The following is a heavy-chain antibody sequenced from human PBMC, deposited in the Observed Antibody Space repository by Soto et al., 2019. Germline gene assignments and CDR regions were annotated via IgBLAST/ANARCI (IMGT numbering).Heavy chain of an antibody. CDR2: IIPILGIA. CDR1: GGTFSSYT. D-gene: IGHD6-6*01. CDR3: EREGQLVPQFDY. J-gene: IGHJ4*02. V-gene: IGHV1-69*08. Sequence: QVQLVQSGAEVKKPGSSVKVSCKASGGTFSSYTISWVRQAPGQGLEWMGRIIPILGIANYAQKFQGRVTITADKSTSTAYMELSSLRSEDTAVYYCEREGQLVPQFDYWGQGTLVTVSS.